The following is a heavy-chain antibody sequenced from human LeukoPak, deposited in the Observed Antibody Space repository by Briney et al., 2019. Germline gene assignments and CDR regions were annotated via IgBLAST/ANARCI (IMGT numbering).Heavy chain of an antibody. CDR1: GFTFSSYG. V-gene: IGHV3-30*02. D-gene: IGHD2/OR15-2a*01. J-gene: IGHJ3*02. CDR3: ARRGFLHAFDI. CDR2: IRYDGNNK. Sequence: GGSLRLSCAASGFTFSSYGMHWVRQAPGKGLEWVAFIRYDGNNKYYADSVKGRFTISRDNSKNTLYLQMNSLRAEDTAVYYCARRGFLHAFDIWGQGTMVTVSS.